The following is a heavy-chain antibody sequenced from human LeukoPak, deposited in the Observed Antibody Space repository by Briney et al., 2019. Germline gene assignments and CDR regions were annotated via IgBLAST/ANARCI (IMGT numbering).Heavy chain of an antibody. CDR1: GGSFSGYY. D-gene: IGHD1-26*01. Sequence: PSETLSLTCAVYGGSFSGYYWSWIRQPPGKGLEWIGEINHSGSTNYNPSLKSRVTISVDTSKNQFSLKLSSVTAADTAVYYCARESYYDRLGFDPWGQGTRVTVSS. CDR2: INHSGST. V-gene: IGHV4-34*01. CDR3: ARESYYDRLGFDP. J-gene: IGHJ5*02.